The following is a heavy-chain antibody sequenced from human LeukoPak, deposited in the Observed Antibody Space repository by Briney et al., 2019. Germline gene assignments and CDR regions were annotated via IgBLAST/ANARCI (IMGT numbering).Heavy chain of an antibody. Sequence: SETLSLTCTVSGGAFSGYYWSWIRQPPGKGLEWIGEINHSGSTNYNPSLKSRVTISVDTSKNQFSLKLSSVTAADTAVYYCARDNWNYGVLGYWGQGTLVTVSS. CDR2: INHSGST. J-gene: IGHJ4*02. D-gene: IGHD1-7*01. V-gene: IGHV4-34*01. CDR3: ARDNWNYGVLGY. CDR1: GGAFSGYY.